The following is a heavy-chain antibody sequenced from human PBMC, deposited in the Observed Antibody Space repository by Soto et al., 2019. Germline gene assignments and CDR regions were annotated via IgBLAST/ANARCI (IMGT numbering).Heavy chain of an antibody. CDR1: GGSFSNYA. D-gene: IGHD1-1*01. V-gene: IGHV1-69*01. CDR2: IIPIFATP. J-gene: IGHJ4*02. CDR3: ARGREMATSKFYFDS. Sequence: QVQLVQSGAEVKKPGSSVKVSCKTSGGSFSNYAVNWVRQAPGQGLEWMGGIIPIFATPSYAQKFQGRVTIIAEESTSTAFMELSSLSSDDTAVYYCARGREMATSKFYFDSWGQGTLVTVSS.